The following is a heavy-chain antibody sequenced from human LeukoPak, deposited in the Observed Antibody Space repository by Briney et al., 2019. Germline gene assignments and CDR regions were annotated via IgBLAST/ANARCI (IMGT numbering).Heavy chain of an antibody. V-gene: IGHV1-69*06. Sequence: SVKVSCKASGGTFSSYAISWVRQAPGQGLEWMGGIIPIFGTANYAQKFQGRVTITADKSTSTAYMELSSLRSEDTAVYYCARGRHYYDSSDYYYEGDAFDIWGQGTMVTVSS. CDR2: IIPIFGTA. D-gene: IGHD3-22*01. CDR3: ARGRHYYDSSDYYYEGDAFDI. J-gene: IGHJ3*02. CDR1: GGTFSSYA.